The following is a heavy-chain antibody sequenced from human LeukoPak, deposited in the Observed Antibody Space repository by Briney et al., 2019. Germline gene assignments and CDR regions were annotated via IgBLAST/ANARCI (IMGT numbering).Heavy chain of an antibody. CDR2: IYTSGST. V-gene: IGHV4-39*07. Sequence: SETLSLTCTVSGGSISSSSYYWGWIRQPPGKGLEWIGRIYTSGSTNYNPSLKSRVTMSVDTSKNQFSLKLSSVTAADTAVYYCAREVVVPAAMLGSYYYYGMDVWGQGTTVTVSS. J-gene: IGHJ6*02. D-gene: IGHD2-2*01. CDR1: GGSISSSSYY. CDR3: AREVVVPAAMLGSYYYYGMDV.